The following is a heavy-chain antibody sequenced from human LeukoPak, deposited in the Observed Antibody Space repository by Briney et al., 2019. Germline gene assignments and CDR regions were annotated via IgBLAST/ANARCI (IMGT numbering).Heavy chain of an antibody. CDR1: SGSISSYY. J-gene: IGHJ6*03. CDR3: ARADYMDV. CDR2: IYYSGST. V-gene: IGHV4-59*01. Sequence: PSETLSLTCTVSSGSISSYYWSWIRQPPGKGLEWIGYIYYSGSTNYNPSLKSRVTISVDTSKNQFSLKLSSVTAADTAVYYCARADYMDVWGKGTTVTVSS.